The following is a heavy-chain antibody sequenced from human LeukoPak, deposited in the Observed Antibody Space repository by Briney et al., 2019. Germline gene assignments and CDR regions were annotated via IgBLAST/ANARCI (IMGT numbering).Heavy chain of an antibody. CDR1: GGSISNYY. CDR3: ARGGSSGYDPFDY. Sequence: ASETLSLTCTVSGGSISNYYWSWIRQPPGKGLEWVGYIFYSGSTNYNPSLKSRVTISVDTSKNQFSLKVTSVTAADTAVYYCARGGSSGYDPFDYWGQGTLVIVSS. D-gene: IGHD5-12*01. V-gene: IGHV4-59*01. J-gene: IGHJ4*02. CDR2: IFYSGST.